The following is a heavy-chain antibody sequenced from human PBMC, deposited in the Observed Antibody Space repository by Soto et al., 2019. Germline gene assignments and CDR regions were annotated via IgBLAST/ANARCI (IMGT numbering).Heavy chain of an antibody. V-gene: IGHV3-23*01. CDR3: ARGWLGRLQLSSLQPPVDY. D-gene: IGHD6-19*01. CDR2: ITSNGDST. CDR1: GFDFNKYA. J-gene: IGHJ4*02. Sequence: LRLSCAAFGFDFNKYAMTWVRQAPGKGLQWVSSITSNGDSTYYADSVKGRFTTSRDNSKNTLYLQMNSLRAEDTTVYYCARGWLGRLQLSSLQPPVDYWGQGTLVTVSS.